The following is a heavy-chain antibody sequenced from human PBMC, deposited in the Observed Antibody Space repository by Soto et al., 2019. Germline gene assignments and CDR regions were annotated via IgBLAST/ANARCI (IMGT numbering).Heavy chain of an antibody. D-gene: IGHD3-16*02. Sequence: SETLSLTCAVYGGSFSGYYWSWIRQPPGKGLEWIGEINHSGSTNYNPSLKSRVTISVDTSKNQFSLKLSSVTAADTAVYYCARGGPYYDYVWGSYRFVGMDVWGQGTTVTVS. J-gene: IGHJ6*02. CDR2: INHSGST. CDR3: ARGGPYYDYVWGSYRFVGMDV. V-gene: IGHV4-34*01. CDR1: GGSFSGYY.